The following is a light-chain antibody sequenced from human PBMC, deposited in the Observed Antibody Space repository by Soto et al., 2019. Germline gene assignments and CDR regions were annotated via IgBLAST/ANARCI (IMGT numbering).Light chain of an antibody. J-gene: IGLJ2*01. Sequence: QSVLTQPPSVSGAPGQRVTISCTGSSSNIGAGYDVHWYQQLPGTAPKLLIYGNSNRPSGVPDRFSGSKSGTSASLAITGLQAEDEADYYCQSYDSSLSAAGVVFGGGTKLIVL. V-gene: IGLV1-40*01. CDR3: QSYDSSLSAAGVV. CDR2: GNS. CDR1: SSNIGAGYD.